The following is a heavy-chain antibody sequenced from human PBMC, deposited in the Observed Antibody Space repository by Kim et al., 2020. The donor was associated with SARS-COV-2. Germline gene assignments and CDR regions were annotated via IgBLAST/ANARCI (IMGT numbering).Heavy chain of an antibody. V-gene: IGHV1-69*13. CDR2: IIPIFGTA. CDR3: ARDKNYYYGMDV. Sequence: SVKVSCKASGGTFSSYAISWVRQAPGQGLEWMGGIIPIFGTANYAQKFQGRVTITADESTSTAYMELSSLRSEDTAVYYCARDKNYYYGMDVWGQGTTVTVSS. CDR1: GGTFSSYA. J-gene: IGHJ6*02.